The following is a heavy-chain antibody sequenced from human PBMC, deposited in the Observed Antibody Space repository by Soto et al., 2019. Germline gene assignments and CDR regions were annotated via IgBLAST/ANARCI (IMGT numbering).Heavy chain of an antibody. V-gene: IGHV2-5*02. D-gene: IGHD6-19*01. Sequence: QITLKESGPTLVKPTQTLTLTCTFSGFSLSTSGVGVGWIRQPPGKALEWLALIYWDDDKRYSPSLKSRLTITKDTSKNHVVLTMNNMDPVDTPTYYYAPSPRNPESGGGWGGYFDYWGQGSLVTVSS. CDR3: APSPRNPESGGGWGGYFDY. J-gene: IGHJ4*02. CDR1: GFSLSTSGVG. CDR2: IYWDDDK.